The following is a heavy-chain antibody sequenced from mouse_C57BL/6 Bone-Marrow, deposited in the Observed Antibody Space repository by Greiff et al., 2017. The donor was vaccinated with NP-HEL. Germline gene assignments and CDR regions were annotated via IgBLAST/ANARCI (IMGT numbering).Heavy chain of an antibody. V-gene: IGHV5-16*01. CDR1: GFTFSDYY. CDR2: INYDGSST. J-gene: IGHJ3*01. D-gene: IGHD1-1*01. CDR3: ARGDYGTLFAY. Sequence: EVQRVESEGGLVQPGSSMKLSCTASGFTFSDYYMAWVRQVPEKGLEWVANINYDGSSTYYLDSLKSRFIISRDNAKNILYLQMSSLKSEDTATYYCARGDYGTLFAYWGQGTLVTVSA.